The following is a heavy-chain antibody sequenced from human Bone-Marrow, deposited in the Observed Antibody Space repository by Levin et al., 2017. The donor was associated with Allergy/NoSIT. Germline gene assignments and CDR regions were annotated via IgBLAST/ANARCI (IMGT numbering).Heavy chain of an antibody. CDR3: ARLSLTFYDILTGYYSPIGTFDY. CDR2: IYYSGST. V-gene: IGHV4-30-4*01. Sequence: SQTLSLTCNISGGSINSGDSYWSWIRQPPGKGLEWIGYIYYSGSTYYNPSLKSRITISIDTSKSQFSLQLSSVTAADTAVYYCARLSLTFYDILTGYYSPIGTFDYWGQGTLVTVSS. CDR1: GGSINSGDSY. J-gene: IGHJ4*02. D-gene: IGHD3-9*01.